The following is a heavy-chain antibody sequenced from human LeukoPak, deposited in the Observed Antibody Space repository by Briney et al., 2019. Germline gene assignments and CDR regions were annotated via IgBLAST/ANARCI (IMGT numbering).Heavy chain of an antibody. D-gene: IGHD2-21*02. CDR3: ARDPFSTATDYYYYYMDV. CDR2: IKQDGSEK. CDR1: GFIFSSYW. V-gene: IGHV3-7*01. Sequence: GGSLRLPCAASGFIFSSYWMTWVRQAPGKGLEWVANIKQDGSEKYYVDSVKGRFTISRDNAKNSLYLQMNSLRAEDTAMYYCARDPFSTATDYYYYYMDVWGKGTTVTVSS. J-gene: IGHJ6*03.